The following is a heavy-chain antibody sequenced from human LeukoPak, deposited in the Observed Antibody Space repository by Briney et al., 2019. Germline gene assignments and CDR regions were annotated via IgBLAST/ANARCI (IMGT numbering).Heavy chain of an antibody. V-gene: IGHV1-46*01. J-gene: IGHJ6*03. CDR1: GYTFTNYG. Sequence: GASVKVSCKASGYTFTNYGISWVRQAPGQGLEWMGIINPRGGSTDYAPKFQGRITMTRDTSRSTVYMELTSLRSEDTAVYYCATHNPHYDMSMDVWGKGTTVTISS. CDR3: ATHNPHYDMSMDV. D-gene: IGHD3-9*01. CDR2: INPRGGST.